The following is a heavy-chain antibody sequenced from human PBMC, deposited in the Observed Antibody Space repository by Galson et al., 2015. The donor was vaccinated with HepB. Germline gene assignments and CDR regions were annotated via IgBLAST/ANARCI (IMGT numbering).Heavy chain of an antibody. CDR2: ISSSGDTT. D-gene: IGHD3-9*01. CDR3: AKDLQDILTSSFYMDV. V-gene: IGHV3-23*01. J-gene: IGHJ6*03. CDR1: EFSFSSYA. Sequence: LRLSCAASEFSFSSYAMNWVRQAPGKGLEWVSGISSSGDTTYYADSVKGRFTISRDNSKNTVYLQMSSLRADDTAVYYCAKDLQDILTSSFYMDVWGKGTTVTVSS.